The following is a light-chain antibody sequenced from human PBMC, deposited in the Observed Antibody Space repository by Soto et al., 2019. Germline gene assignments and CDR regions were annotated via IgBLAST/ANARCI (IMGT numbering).Light chain of an antibody. CDR3: HQFDSSPPKVT. Sequence: EIVLTQFPGTLSFSPGERATLSCRASQSVSGSYLAWYQHKPGQAPRLLIYGASIRATGIPDRFSGSASGTDLTLTISRLEPVDFAVYYCHQFDSSPPKVTFGQGTRLEIK. V-gene: IGKV3-20*01. J-gene: IGKJ5*01. CDR2: GAS. CDR1: QSVSGSY.